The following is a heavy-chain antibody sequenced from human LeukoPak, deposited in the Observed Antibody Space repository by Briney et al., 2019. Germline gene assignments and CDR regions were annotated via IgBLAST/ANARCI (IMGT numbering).Heavy chain of an antibody. CDR1: GFTFSSYA. V-gene: IGHV3-23*01. D-gene: IGHD3-22*01. CDR2: ISGSGGST. J-gene: IGHJ4*02. Sequence: GGTLRLSCAASGFTFSSYAMSWVRQAPGKGLEWVSAISGSGGSTYYADSVKGRFTISRDNSKNTLYLQMNSLRAEDTAVYYCAKVGYYDSSGYSSPYYFDYWGQGTLVTVSS. CDR3: AKVGYYDSSGYSSPYYFDY.